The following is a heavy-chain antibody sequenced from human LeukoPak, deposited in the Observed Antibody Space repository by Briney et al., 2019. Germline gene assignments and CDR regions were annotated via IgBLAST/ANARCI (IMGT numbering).Heavy chain of an antibody. J-gene: IGHJ4*02. CDR3: ARGYYDSSGYYFDY. Sequence: ASVKVSCKASGGTFSRYAISWVRQAPGQGLEWMRGIIPIFGTANYAQKFQGRVTITTDESTSTAYMELSSLRSEDTGVYCCARGYYDSSGYYFDYWGQGTLVTVSS. CDR1: GGTFSRYA. V-gene: IGHV1-69*05. D-gene: IGHD3-22*01. CDR2: IIPIFGTA.